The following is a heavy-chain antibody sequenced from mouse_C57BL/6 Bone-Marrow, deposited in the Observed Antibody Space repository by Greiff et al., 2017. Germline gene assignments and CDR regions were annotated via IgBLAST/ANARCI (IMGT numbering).Heavy chain of an antibody. J-gene: IGHJ3*01. D-gene: IGHD2-3*01. CDR1: GYTFTDYY. V-gene: IGHV1-19*01. CDR3: ARRGLEVTPFAY. CDR2: INPYNGGT. Sequence: EVQLQQSGPVLVKPGASVKMSCKASGYTFTDYYMNWVKQSHGKSLEWIGVINPYNGGTSYNQKFKGKATLTVDKSSSTAYMELNSLTSEDSAVYYCARRGLEVTPFAYWGQGTLVTVSA.